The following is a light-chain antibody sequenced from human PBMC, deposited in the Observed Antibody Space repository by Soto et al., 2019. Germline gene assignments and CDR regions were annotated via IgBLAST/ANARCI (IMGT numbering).Light chain of an antibody. CDR2: EVS. CDR3: SSYASTTPYV. J-gene: IGLJ1*01. V-gene: IGLV2-8*01. CDR1: SSDVGGYNY. Sequence: QSVLTQPPSAYGSPGQSVTISCTGTSSDVGGYNYVSWYQQHPGKAPKLMIYEVSKRPSGVPDRFSGSKSGNTASLTVSGLQAEDEADYYCSSYASTTPYVFGSGTKVTVL.